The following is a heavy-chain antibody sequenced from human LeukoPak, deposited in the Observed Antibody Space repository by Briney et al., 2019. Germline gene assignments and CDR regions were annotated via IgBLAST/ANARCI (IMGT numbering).Heavy chain of an antibody. CDR3: ARPHTGSDS. V-gene: IGHV3-74*01. CDR2: ISGDGSSA. J-gene: IGHJ4*02. CDR1: GFTFTDYW. Sequence: GGSLRLSCAASGFTFTDYWMHWIRQAPGGGLVWLSRISGDGSSAYYADPVKGRFTISRDNAKNTLYLQMNSLKPGATAVYYCARPHTGSDSWGQGTLVTVSS.